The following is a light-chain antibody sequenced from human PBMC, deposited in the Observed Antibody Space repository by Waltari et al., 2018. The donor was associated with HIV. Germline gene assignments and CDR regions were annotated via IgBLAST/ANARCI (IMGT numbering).Light chain of an antibody. V-gene: IGKV1-39*01. Sequence: DIQMTQSPSSLSASVGDRVTITCRASQSISTYLNWYQQKLGKAPNLLIYAASSLQSGVTSRFSGSGSGTDFTLTISSLQPEDFATYYCQQSYSTPFTFGPGTKVDIK. CDR2: AAS. CDR1: QSISTY. J-gene: IGKJ3*01. CDR3: QQSYSTPFT.